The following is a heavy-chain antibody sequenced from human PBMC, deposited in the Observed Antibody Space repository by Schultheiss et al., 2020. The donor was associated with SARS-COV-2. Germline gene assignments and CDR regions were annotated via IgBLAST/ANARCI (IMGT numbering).Heavy chain of an antibody. D-gene: IGHD5-18*01. CDR3: ARSLPYSYGLDY. CDR1: GGSISSYY. V-gene: IGHV4-59*08. CDR2: IYYSGST. Sequence: SETLSLTCTVSGGSISSYYWSWIRQPPGKGLEWIGYIYYSGSTNYNPSLKSRVTISVDTSKNQFSLKLSSVTAADTAVYYCARSLPYSYGLDYWGQEPWSPSPQ. J-gene: IGHJ4*01.